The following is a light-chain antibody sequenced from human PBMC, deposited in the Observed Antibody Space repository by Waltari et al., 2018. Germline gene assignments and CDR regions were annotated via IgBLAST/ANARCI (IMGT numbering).Light chain of an antibody. J-gene: IGKJ5*01. CDR3: QQRTNWGTT. CDR1: ESVSSY. V-gene: IGKV3-11*01. CDR2: DAS. Sequence: EIELPQSPATLSLSPGERATLPCRTNESVSSYLAWYQQKPGQAPRLLIYDASNRAAGIPARFSGSGYGTDFTLTISSLEPEDFAIYYCQQRTNWGTTFGQGTRLDIK.